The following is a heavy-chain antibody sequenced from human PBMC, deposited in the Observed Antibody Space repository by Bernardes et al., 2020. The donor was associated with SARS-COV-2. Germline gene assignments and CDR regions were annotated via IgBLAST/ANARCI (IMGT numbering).Heavy chain of an antibody. CDR1: GYTLTELS. CDR3: ATGGTTTVTTAVRLYYGMDV. Sequence: ASVKVSCKVSGYTLTELSMHWVRQAPGKGLEWMGGFDPEDGETIYAQKFQGRVTMTEDTSTDTAYMELSSLRSEDTAVYYCATGGTTTVTTAVRLYYGMDVWGQGTTVTVSS. V-gene: IGHV1-24*01. D-gene: IGHD4-17*01. J-gene: IGHJ6*02. CDR2: FDPEDGET.